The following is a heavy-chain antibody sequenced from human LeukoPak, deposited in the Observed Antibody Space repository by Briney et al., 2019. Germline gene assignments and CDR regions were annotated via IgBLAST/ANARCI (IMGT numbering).Heavy chain of an antibody. CDR2: IRSKAYGGTT. J-gene: IGHJ5*02. Sequence: TGGSLRLSCTACGFTFGDCAMSWFRQAPGKGLEGVGFIRSKAYGGTTEYAASVKGRFTISRDDSKSIAYLQMNSLKTEDTAVYYCTRDGDCSSTSCYWFDPCGQGTLVTVSS. CDR1: GFTFGDCA. D-gene: IGHD2-2*01. CDR3: TRDGDCSSTSCYWFDP. V-gene: IGHV3-49*03.